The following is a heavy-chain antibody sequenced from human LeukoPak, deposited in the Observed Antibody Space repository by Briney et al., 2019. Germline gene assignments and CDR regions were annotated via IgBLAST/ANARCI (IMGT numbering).Heavy chain of an antibody. CDR3: ARNNDMDV. D-gene: IGHD1/OR15-1a*01. CDR2: MNKDGSEE. CDR1: GFILSNHW. Sequence: AGGSLRLSCAASGFILSNHWMTWVRQAPGKGPEWVANMNKDGSEEYYVDSVKGRFTISKDTAKNSLYLQMNNLRVEDTALYYCARNNDMDVWGQGTTVVVSS. J-gene: IGHJ6*02. V-gene: IGHV3-7*03.